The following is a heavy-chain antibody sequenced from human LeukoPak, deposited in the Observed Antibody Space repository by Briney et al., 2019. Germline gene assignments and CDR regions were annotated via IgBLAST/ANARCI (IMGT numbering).Heavy chain of an antibody. CDR2: MRSKAYGGTT. CDR1: GFTFGDYA. J-gene: IGHJ4*02. V-gene: IGHV3-49*04. CDR3: TRDHRHYYDSSGYYYAIYY. D-gene: IGHD3-22*01. Sequence: GGSLRLSCTESGFTFGDYALSWVRQAPGMGLEWVGFMRSKAYGGTTEYAASVKGRFTISRDDSKSIAYLQMNSLKTEDTAVYYCTRDHRHYYDSSGYYYAIYYWGQGTLVTVSS.